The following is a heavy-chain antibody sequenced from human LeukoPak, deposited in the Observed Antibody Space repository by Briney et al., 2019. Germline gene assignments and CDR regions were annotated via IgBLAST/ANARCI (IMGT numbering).Heavy chain of an antibody. CDR1: GGSISSGGYY. CDR3: ARSGPYQLLSYFDY. D-gene: IGHD2-2*01. CDR2: IYHSGST. V-gene: IGHV4-30-2*01. Sequence: PSETLSLTCTVSGGSISSGGYYWSWIRQPPGKGLEGIGYIYHSGSTYYNPSLKSRVTISVDRSKNQFSLKLSSVTAADTAVYYCARSGPYQLLSYFDYWGQGTLVTVSS. J-gene: IGHJ4*02.